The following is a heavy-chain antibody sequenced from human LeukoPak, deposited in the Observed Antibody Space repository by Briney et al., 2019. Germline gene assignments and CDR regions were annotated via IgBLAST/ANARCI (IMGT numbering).Heavy chain of an antibody. V-gene: IGHV3-9*01. CDR3: ARAPGYCSSTSCPKVHYDYVWGSYPPDY. D-gene: IGHD3-16*01. J-gene: IGHJ4*02. CDR2: ISWNSGSI. Sequence: SGGSLRLSCAASGFTFDDYAMHWVRQAPGKGLEWVSGISWNSGSIGYADSVKGRFTISRDNAKNSLYLQMNSLRAEDTAVYYCARAPGYCSSTSCPKVHYDYVWGSYPPDYWGQGTLVTVSS. CDR1: GFTFDDYA.